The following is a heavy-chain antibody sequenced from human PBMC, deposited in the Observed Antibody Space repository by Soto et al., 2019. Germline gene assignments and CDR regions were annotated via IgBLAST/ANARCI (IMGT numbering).Heavy chain of an antibody. D-gene: IGHD2-15*01. CDR2: ITPSTTTV. J-gene: IGHJ4*02. CDR1: GFTFSRYS. V-gene: IGHV3-48*01. Sequence: EVQLVESGGGLVQPGGSLRLSCAASGFTFSRYSMSWVRQAPGKGLEWISYITPSTTTVYYADSVKGRFTISRDNAKNSLYLQKNNLRAEDTALYYCARGDIRYCSGVSCYLFDYWGQGTLVTASS. CDR3: ARGDIRYCSGVSCYLFDY.